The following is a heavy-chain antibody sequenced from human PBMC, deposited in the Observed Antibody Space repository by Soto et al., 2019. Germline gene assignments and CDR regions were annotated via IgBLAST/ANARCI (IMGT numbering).Heavy chain of an antibody. D-gene: IGHD3-22*01. J-gene: IGHJ5*02. Sequence: PSETLSLPCPVSGGSMSSGDYYWSWIRQPPGKGLEWIGYIYYSGSTYYNPSLKSRVTISVDTSKNQFSLKLSSVTAADTAVYYCARAPIGGVVVTPGWFDPWGQGTLVTVSS. CDR3: ARAPIGGVVVTPGWFDP. CDR1: GGSMSSGDYY. CDR2: IYYSGST. V-gene: IGHV4-30-4*01.